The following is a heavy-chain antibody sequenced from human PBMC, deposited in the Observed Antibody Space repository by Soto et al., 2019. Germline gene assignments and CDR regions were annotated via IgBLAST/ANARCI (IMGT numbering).Heavy chain of an antibody. CDR2: IRGSGGST. J-gene: IGHJ6*03. CDR1: GFTFSSYA. D-gene: IGHD4-17*01. Sequence: EVQLLESGGGLVQPGGSLRLSCAASGFTFSSYAMSWVRQAPGKGLEWVSAIRGSGGSTYYADSVKGRFTISRDNSKNTLYLQMNSLRAEDTAVYYCAKESVPWLYYYYMDVWGKGTTVTVAS. V-gene: IGHV3-23*01. CDR3: AKESVPWLYYYYMDV.